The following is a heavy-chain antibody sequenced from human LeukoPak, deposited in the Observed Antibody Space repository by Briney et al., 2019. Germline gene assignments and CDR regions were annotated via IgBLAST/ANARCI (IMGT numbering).Heavy chain of an antibody. Sequence: PGGSLRLSCAASGFTFSSYAMSWVRQAPGKGLEWVSAISGSGGSTYYADSVKGRFTISRDNSKNTLYLQMNSLRAEDTDVYYCAKDRSGWRTYYYMDVWGKGTTVTVSS. CDR3: AKDRSGWRTYYYMDV. J-gene: IGHJ6*03. V-gene: IGHV3-23*01. CDR1: GFTFSSYA. D-gene: IGHD6-19*01. CDR2: ISGSGGST.